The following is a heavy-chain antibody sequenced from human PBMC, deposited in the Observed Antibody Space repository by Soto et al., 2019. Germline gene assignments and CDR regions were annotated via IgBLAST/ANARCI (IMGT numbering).Heavy chain of an antibody. CDR1: GFTFEDYA. CDR3: AKDSNFDFWGGFDH. Sequence: EVQLVESGGGLVQPGRSLRLSCAASGFTFEDYAMHWVRQAPGKGLEWVSGINWKSGIITYANSVRGRFTISRDHANNSLYLQMNSLRPEDTAVYYCAKDSNFDFWGGFDHWGQGTLVTVSS. V-gene: IGHV3-9*01. D-gene: IGHD3-3*01. CDR2: INWKSGII. J-gene: IGHJ4*02.